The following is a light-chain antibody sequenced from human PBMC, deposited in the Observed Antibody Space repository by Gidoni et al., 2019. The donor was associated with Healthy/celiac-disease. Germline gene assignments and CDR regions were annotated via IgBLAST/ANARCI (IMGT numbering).Light chain of an antibody. Sequence: EIGLTLSPGTQSLSPGERATLSCRASPSVSSSYLAWYQQKPGQAPRLLIYGASSRATGIPDRFSGSGSGTDFTLTISRLEPEDFAVYYCQQYGSSPETFGQGTKVEIK. V-gene: IGKV3-20*01. CDR3: QQYGSSPET. J-gene: IGKJ1*01. CDR1: PSVSSSY. CDR2: GAS.